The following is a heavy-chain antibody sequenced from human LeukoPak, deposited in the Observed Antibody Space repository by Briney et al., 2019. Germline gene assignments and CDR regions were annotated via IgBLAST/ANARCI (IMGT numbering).Heavy chain of an antibody. J-gene: IGHJ6*03. CDR1: GGSTSSHY. V-gene: IGHV4-59*11. CDR3: ARTYSSSWWGYYYYYMDV. CDR2: IYYSGST. Sequence: PSETLSLTCTVSGGSTSSHYWSWIRQPPGKGLEWIGYIYYSGSTNYNPSLKSRVTISVDTSKNQFSLKLSSVTAADTAVYYCARTYSSSWWGYYYYYMDVWGKGTTVTVSS. D-gene: IGHD6-13*01.